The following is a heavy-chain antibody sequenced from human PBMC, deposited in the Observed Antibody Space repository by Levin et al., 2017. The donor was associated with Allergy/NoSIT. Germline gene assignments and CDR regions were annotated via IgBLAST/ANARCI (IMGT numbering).Heavy chain of an antibody. J-gene: IGHJ4*02. CDR3: AKDIVAVARAYYFDY. CDR2: ISGSGGST. D-gene: IGHD6-19*01. CDR1: GFTFSSYA. V-gene: IGHV3-23*01. Sequence: LSLTCAASGFTFSSYAMSWVRQAPGKGLEWVSAISGSGGSTYYADSVKGRFTISRDNSKNTLYLQMNSLRAEDTAVYYCAKDIVAVARAYYFDYWGQGTLVTVSS.